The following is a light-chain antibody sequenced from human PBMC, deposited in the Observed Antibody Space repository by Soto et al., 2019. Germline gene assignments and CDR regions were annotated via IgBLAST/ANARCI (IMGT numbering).Light chain of an antibody. V-gene: IGLV2-14*01. J-gene: IGLJ2*01. CDR1: SSDIGGYNY. CDR2: EVS. CDR3: TSYTRTRNLL. Sequence: QSVLTQPASVSGSPGQSITISCTGTSSDIGGYNYVSWYQHHPGQAPKLIIFEVSHRPSGVSNRSSGSKSGNTASLTISGLQTEDEADYYCTSYTRTRNLLFGGGTKLTVL.